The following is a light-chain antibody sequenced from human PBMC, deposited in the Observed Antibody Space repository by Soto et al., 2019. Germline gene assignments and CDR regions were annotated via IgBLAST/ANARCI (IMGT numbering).Light chain of an antibody. J-gene: IGLJ3*02. CDR2: RNN. V-gene: IGLV1-47*01. CDR1: SSNIGSNY. Sequence: QAVVTQPPSASGTPGQRVTISCSGSSSNIGSNYVYWYLQLPGAAPKLLIYRNNQRPSGVPDRFSGSKSGTSASLAISGLRSEDEADYYCAAWDGSLSGRVFGGGTKLTVL. CDR3: AAWDGSLSGRV.